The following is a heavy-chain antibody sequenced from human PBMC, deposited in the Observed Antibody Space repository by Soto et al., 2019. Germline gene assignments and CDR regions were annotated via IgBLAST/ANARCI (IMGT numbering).Heavy chain of an antibody. CDR1: GFTFSSYA. J-gene: IGHJ6*03. CDR3: AKDYYYGSGSLYYYYMDV. CDR2: ISGSGGST. Sequence: GGPLRLSCAASGFTFSSYAMSWVRQAPGKGLEWVSAISGSGGSTYYADSVKGRFTISRDNSKNTLYLQMNSLRAEDTAVYYCAKDYYYGSGSLYYYYMDVWGKGTTVTVSS. V-gene: IGHV3-23*01. D-gene: IGHD3-10*01.